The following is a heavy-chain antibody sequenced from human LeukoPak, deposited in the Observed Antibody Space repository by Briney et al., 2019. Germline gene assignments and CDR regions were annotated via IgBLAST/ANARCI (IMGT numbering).Heavy chain of an antibody. D-gene: IGHD3-22*01. V-gene: IGHV3-23*01. CDR3: SVMHRYYDGSGYWVQ. J-gene: IGHJ4*02. CDR1: GLTFTDYA. CDR2: ISTNGGST. Sequence: PGGSLRLSCAASGLTFTDYAMTWVRQAPGKGLEGVSGISTNGGSTSYADSVKGRFTISRDNPRNTLYMEMNSLRAEDTAVYYCSVMHRYYDGSGYWVQWGQGTLVTVSS.